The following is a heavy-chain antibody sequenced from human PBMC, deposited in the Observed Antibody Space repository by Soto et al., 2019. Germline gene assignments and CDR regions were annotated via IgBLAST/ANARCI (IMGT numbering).Heavy chain of an antibody. J-gene: IGHJ5*02. CDR1: CGSISSGDYY. CDR2: IYYSGST. V-gene: IGHV4-30-4*01. Sequence: SETLSLTCTVSCGSISSGDYYWSWIRQPPGKGLEWIGYIYYSGSTYYNPSLKSRATISVDTSKNQFSLKLSSVTAADTAVYYCARETQGLYNWFDPWGQGTLVTVSS. CDR3: ARETQGLYNWFDP.